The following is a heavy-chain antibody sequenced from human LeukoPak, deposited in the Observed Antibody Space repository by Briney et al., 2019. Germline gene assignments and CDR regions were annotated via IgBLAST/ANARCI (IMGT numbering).Heavy chain of an antibody. Sequence: GGSLRLSCAASGFTFDDYAMHWVRQAPGKGLEWVSGISWNSGSIGYADSVKGRFTISRDNAKNSLYLQMNSLRAEDTAVYYCASHLRWGKWGQGTLVTVSS. CDR2: ISWNSGSI. CDR1: GFTFDDYA. D-gene: IGHD4-23*01. V-gene: IGHV3-9*01. CDR3: ASHLRWGK. J-gene: IGHJ4*02.